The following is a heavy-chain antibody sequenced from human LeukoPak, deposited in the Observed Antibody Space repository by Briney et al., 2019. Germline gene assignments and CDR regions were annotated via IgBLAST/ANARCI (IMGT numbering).Heavy chain of an antibody. J-gene: IGHJ4*02. CDR3: AIPTYYDFWSGTHYFDY. CDR1: GYSFTSYA. V-gene: IGHV1-69*05. CDR2: IIPIFGTA. Sequence: ASVKVSCKASGYSFTSYAISWVRQAPGQGLEWMGGIIPIFGTANYAQKFQGRVTITTDESTSTAYMELSSLRSEDTAVYYCAIPTYYDFWSGTHYFDYWGQGTLVTVSS. D-gene: IGHD3-3*01.